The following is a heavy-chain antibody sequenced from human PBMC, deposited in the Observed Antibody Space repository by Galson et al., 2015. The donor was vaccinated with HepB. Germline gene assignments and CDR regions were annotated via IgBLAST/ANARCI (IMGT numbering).Heavy chain of an antibody. J-gene: IGHJ3*02. Sequence: SLRLSCAASGFTFSGSAMHWVRQASGRGLEWVGRIRSKANSYATAYAASVKGRFTISRDDSKNTAYLQMNSLKTEDTAVYFCTLLMGPTADAFDIWGQGTMVTVSS. V-gene: IGHV3-73*01. D-gene: IGHD1-26*01. CDR2: IRSKANSYAT. CDR1: GFTFSGSA. CDR3: TLLMGPTADAFDI.